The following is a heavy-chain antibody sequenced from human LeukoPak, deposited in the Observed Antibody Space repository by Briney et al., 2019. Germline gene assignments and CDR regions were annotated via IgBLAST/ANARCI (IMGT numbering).Heavy chain of an antibody. Sequence: ASVKVSCKASGYTFTSYGISWVRQAPGQGLEWMGWISAYNGNTNYARKLQGRVTMTTDTSTSTAYMELRSLRSDDTAVYYCASGSDSSGWLIFDYYGMDVWGQGTTVTVSS. D-gene: IGHD6-19*01. CDR2: ISAYNGNT. CDR3: ASGSDSSGWLIFDYYGMDV. CDR1: GYTFTSYG. J-gene: IGHJ6*02. V-gene: IGHV1-18*01.